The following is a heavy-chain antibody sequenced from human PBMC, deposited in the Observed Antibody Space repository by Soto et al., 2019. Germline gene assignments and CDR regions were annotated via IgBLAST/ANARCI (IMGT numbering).Heavy chain of an antibody. CDR2: VSPPFRTS. CDR3: ARVLYYGSGSYSPYGMDV. Sequence: QVQLVQSGAEVKKPGSSVKVSCKTSGVSFNNNGIGWVRQAPGHGLERMGGVSPPFRTSNYARKFQGRISITADASPGTVNMQLSSLTSEDTAQYYCARVLYYGSGSYSPYGMDVWGQGTTVTVSS. J-gene: IGHJ6*02. CDR1: GVSFNNNG. D-gene: IGHD3-10*01. V-gene: IGHV1-69*01.